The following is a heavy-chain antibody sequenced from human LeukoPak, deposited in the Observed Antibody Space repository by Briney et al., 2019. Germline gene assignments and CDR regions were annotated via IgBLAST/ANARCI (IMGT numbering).Heavy chain of an antibody. CDR1: GFTFSSYW. CDR3: ARGPPWYFDL. J-gene: IGHJ2*01. CDR2: LNSDGSST. Sequence: PGGPLRLSCAASGFTFSSYWMHWVRQAPGKGLVWVSRLNSDGSSTSYADSVKGRFTISRDNAKNTLYLQMNSLRAEDTAVYYCARGPPWYFDLWGRGTLVTVSS. V-gene: IGHV3-74*01. D-gene: IGHD6-25*01.